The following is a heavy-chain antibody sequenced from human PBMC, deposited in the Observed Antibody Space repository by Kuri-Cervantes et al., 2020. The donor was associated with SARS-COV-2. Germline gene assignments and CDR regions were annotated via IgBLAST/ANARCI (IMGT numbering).Heavy chain of an antibody. J-gene: IGHJ4*02. CDR2: FDGEGGET. D-gene: IGHD6-13*01. V-gene: IGHV1-24*01. CDR3: ARSFDSSSWHLFDC. Sequence: ASVKVSCKVSGYTLTELSIHWVRQAPGEGLEWMGNFDGEGGETIYAQKFQGRVTMTRDTSISTAYMELSRLGSDDTAVYYCARSFDSSSWHLFDCWGQGTLVTVSS. CDR1: GYTLTELS.